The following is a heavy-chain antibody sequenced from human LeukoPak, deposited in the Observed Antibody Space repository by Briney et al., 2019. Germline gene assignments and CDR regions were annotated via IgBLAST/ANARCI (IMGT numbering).Heavy chain of an antibody. V-gene: IGHV1-69*05. J-gene: IGHJ3*02. D-gene: IGHD6-13*01. Sequence: GASVKVSCKASGGTFSSYAISWVRQAPGQGLEWMGRIIPIFGTANYAQRFQGRVTITTDESTSTAYMELSSLRSEDTAVYYCARVVADSGYSSSWYQGGAFDIWGQGTMVTVSS. CDR1: GGTFSSYA. CDR2: IIPIFGTA. CDR3: ARVVADSGYSSSWYQGGAFDI.